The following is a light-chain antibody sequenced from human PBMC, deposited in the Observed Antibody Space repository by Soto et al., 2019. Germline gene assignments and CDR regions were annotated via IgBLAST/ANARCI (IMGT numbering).Light chain of an antibody. Sequence: EIVITQSHATLSVSPGERATLSCRASQSVRSNLAWYQQKPGQSPRLLIYGASTRATGIPARFSGSGSGTQFTLTISSLQTEDFAVYYCQQYNNWPPAWTFGQGTKVDIK. CDR3: QQYNNWPPAWT. V-gene: IGKV3-15*01. J-gene: IGKJ1*01. CDR2: GAS. CDR1: QSVRSN.